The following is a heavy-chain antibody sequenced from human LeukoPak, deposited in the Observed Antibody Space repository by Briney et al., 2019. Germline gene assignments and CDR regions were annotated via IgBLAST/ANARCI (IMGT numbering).Heavy chain of an antibody. CDR3: ARARVSSGSHPWYFDY. D-gene: IGHD3-22*01. Sequence: SETLSLTCTVSRGSIRSYYWSTIRQPPGQGREWIGYIYYSGSTDYNPSLKSRVNISVDTSKNQFSLKLSSVTAADTAVYYCARARVSSGSHPWYFDYWGQGTLVTVSS. V-gene: IGHV4-59*01. J-gene: IGHJ4*02. CDR1: RGSIRSYY. CDR2: IYYSGST.